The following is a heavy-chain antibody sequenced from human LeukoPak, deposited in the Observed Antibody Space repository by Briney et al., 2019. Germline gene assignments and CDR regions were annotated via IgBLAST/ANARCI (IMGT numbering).Heavy chain of an antibody. J-gene: IGHJ4*02. CDR3: ARLQGSDSAIDF. Sequence: GESLKISCKTSGYRFTTQRIGWVRQMPGKGLEWMGIIYPADSDTRYSPSLQGQVTISADKSITTAYLQWSSLKASDTAMYYCARLQGSDSAIDFWGQGHRVSVSA. V-gene: IGHV5-51*01. CDR2: IYPADSDT. D-gene: IGHD2-15*01. CDR1: GYRFTTQR.